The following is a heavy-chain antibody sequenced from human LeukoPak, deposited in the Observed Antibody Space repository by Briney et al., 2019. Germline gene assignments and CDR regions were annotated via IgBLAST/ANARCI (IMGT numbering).Heavy chain of an antibody. CDR2: ISGSGGST. D-gene: IGHD3-9*01. CDR3: AKGDLTYYDILTGYPDY. V-gene: IGHV3-23*01. J-gene: IGHJ4*02. CDR1: GFTFSSYG. Sequence: GGTLRLSCTASGFTFSSYGMSWVHQAPGKGLEWVSAISGSGGSTYYADSVKGRFTISRDNSKNTLYLQMNSLRAEDTAVYYCAKGDLTYYDILTGYPDYWGQGTLVTVSS.